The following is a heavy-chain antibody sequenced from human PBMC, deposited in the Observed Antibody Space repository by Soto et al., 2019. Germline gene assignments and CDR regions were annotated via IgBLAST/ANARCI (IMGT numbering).Heavy chain of an antibody. CDR3: ARSYYYGSGSYSAIDY. CDR2: IYYSGST. D-gene: IGHD3-10*01. CDR1: GGSISSGVYY. J-gene: IGHJ4*02. Sequence: SETLSLTCTVSGGSISSGVYYWSWIRHHPGKGLEWIGYIYYSGSTYYNPSLKSRVTISVDTSKNQFSLKLSSVTAADTAVYYCARSYYYGSGSYSAIDYWGQGTLVTVSS. V-gene: IGHV4-31*03.